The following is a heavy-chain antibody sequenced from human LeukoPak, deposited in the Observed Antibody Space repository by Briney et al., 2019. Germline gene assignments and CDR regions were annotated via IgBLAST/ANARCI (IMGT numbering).Heavy chain of an antibody. CDR1: GGSIKRYY. D-gene: IGHD6-19*01. Sequence: SGHPALPLTGSGGSIKRYYWGWGRPAPGEGVGWIGYIYYSGSTNYNPSLKSRVTISVDTSKNQFSLKLSSVTAADTAVYYCARAIYSSGWYFGWGQGTLVTVSS. J-gene: IGHJ4*02. CDR3: ARAIYSSGWYFG. CDR2: IYYSGST. V-gene: IGHV4-59*01.